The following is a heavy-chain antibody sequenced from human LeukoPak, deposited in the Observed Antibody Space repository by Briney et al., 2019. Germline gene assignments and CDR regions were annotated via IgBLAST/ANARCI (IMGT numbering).Heavy chain of an antibody. Sequence: SETLSLTCAVYGGSFSGYYWSWIRQPPGKGLEWIGEINHSGSTNYNPSLKSRVTISVDTSKNQFTLKLSSVTAADTAVYYCARVYLYCSSTSCSPNWFDPWGQGTLVTVSS. V-gene: IGHV4-34*01. D-gene: IGHD2-2*01. CDR1: GGSFSGYY. CDR2: INHSGST. J-gene: IGHJ5*02. CDR3: ARVYLYCSSTSCSPNWFDP.